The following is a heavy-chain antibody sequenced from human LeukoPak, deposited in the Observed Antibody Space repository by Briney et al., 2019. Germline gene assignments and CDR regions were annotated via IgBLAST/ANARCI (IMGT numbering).Heavy chain of an antibody. Sequence: PGGSLRLSCAASGFTLSGYGMHWVRQAPGKGLEWVSSINPSSNYIYYTDSVKGRFTVSRDNAENSLFLQMNSLRAEDTAVYYCARDHYNILTGYFSYWGQGTLVAVSS. CDR3: ARDHYNILTGYFSY. D-gene: IGHD3-9*01. CDR2: INPSSNYI. V-gene: IGHV3-21*01. CDR1: GFTLSGYG. J-gene: IGHJ4*02.